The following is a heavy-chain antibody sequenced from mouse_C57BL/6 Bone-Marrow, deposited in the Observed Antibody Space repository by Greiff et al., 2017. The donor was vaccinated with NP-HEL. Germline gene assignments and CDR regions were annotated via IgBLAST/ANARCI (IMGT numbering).Heavy chain of an antibody. CDR1: GYTFTSYG. J-gene: IGHJ3*01. CDR3: ARGGYYGSSWFAY. D-gene: IGHD1-1*01. Sequence: QVQLKESGAELARPGASVKLSCKASGYTFTSYGISWVKQRTGQGLEWIGEIYPRSGNTYYNEKFKGKATLTADKSSSTAYMELRSLTSEDSAVYFCARGGYYGSSWFAYGDRGNLITVSA. V-gene: IGHV1-81*01. CDR2: IYPRSGNT.